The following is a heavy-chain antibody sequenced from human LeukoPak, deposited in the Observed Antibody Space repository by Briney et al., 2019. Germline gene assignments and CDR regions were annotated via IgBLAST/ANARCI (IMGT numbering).Heavy chain of an antibody. D-gene: IGHD1-26*01. J-gene: IGHJ4*02. V-gene: IGHV3-13*01. CDR3: ARGSRVEGASRPFDS. Sequence: GGSLRLSCAASGFTFSGYDLHWVRQVTGEGLEWVSAIVAAGDTYYLGSVKGRFTISRENAKNSLYLQMNSHRAGDTAVYYCARGSRVEGASRPFDSWGQGTLVTVSS. CDR2: IVAAGDT. CDR1: GFTFSGYD.